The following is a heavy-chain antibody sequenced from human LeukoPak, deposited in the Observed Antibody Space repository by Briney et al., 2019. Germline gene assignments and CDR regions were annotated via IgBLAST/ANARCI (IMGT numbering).Heavy chain of an antibody. CDR2: IYYSGST. J-gene: IGHJ6*02. Sequence: SETLSLTCTVSGGSISSGGYYWSGIRQHPGKGLEWIGYIYYSGSTYYNPSLKSRVTISVDTSKNQFSLKLSSVTAADTAVYYCARGHGYYGMDVWGQGTTVTVSS. CDR1: GGSISSGGYY. V-gene: IGHV4-31*03. CDR3: ARGHGYYGMDV.